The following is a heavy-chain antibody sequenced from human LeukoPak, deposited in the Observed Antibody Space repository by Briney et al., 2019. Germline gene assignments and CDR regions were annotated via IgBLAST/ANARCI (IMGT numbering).Heavy chain of an antibody. J-gene: IGHJ6*03. CDR3: ARDYRGITMVRGVTLYYYYMDV. V-gene: IGHV3-30*03. CDR2: ISYDGSNK. CDR1: AFTFSSYG. D-gene: IGHD3-10*01. Sequence: GGSLRLSCAASAFTFSSYGMHWVRQAPGKGLEWVALISYDGSNKYYADSVKGRFTISRDNSKNTLYLQMNSLRAEDTAVYYCARDYRGITMVRGVTLYYYYMDVWGKGTTVTVSS.